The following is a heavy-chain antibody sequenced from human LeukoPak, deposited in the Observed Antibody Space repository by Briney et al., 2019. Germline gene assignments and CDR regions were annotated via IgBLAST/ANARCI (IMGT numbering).Heavy chain of an antibody. CDR1: GFSFSSYA. D-gene: IGHD6-6*01. V-gene: IGHV3-23*01. Sequence: PGGSLRLSCAASGFSFSSYAMSWVRQAPGKGLEWVSAITDSGGSTYHADSVKGRFTISRDNSKNTLFLQMNSLTVEDTAVYYCAKGSSSSRPYYFDYWGQGTLVTVSS. CDR3: AKGSSSSRPYYFDY. J-gene: IGHJ4*02. CDR2: ITDSGGST.